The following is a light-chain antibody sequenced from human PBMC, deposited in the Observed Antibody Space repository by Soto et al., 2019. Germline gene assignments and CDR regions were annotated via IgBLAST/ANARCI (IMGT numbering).Light chain of an antibody. CDR1: QSISSW. J-gene: IGKJ1*01. V-gene: IGKV1-5*03. CDR3: QQYNSYSET. CDR2: KAS. Sequence: DIQMTQSPSTLSVSVGDRVTITCRASQSISSWLAWYQQKPGKAPKLLIYKASSLKSGVPSRFSGSGSGTEFTLTISSLQPDDFATYYCQQYNSYSETFGQGIKVDIK.